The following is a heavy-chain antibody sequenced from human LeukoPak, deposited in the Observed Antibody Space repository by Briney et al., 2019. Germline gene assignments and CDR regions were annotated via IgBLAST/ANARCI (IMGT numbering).Heavy chain of an antibody. Sequence: SETLSLTCTVSGGSVSSGSYYWSRIRQPPGKGLEWIGYIYYSGSTNYNPSLKSRVTISVDTSKNQFSLKLSSVTAADTAVYYCARDWTTVTTRDWYFDLWGRGTLVTVSS. D-gene: IGHD4-17*01. V-gene: IGHV4-61*01. CDR1: GGSVSSGSYY. CDR2: IYYSGST. J-gene: IGHJ2*01. CDR3: ARDWTTVTTRDWYFDL.